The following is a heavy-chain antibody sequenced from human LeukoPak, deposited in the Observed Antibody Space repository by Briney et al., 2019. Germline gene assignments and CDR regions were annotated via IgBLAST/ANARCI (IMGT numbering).Heavy chain of an antibody. V-gene: IGHV4-39*07. CDR3: ARAPYGGNSGDYFDY. Sequence: SETLSLTCTVSGGSISSSSYYWGWIRQPPGKGLEWIGSIYYSGSTYYNPSLKSRVTISVDTSKNQFSLKLSSVTAADTAVYYCARAPYGGNSGDYFDYWGQGTLVTVSS. CDR1: GGSISSSSYY. CDR2: IYYSGST. J-gene: IGHJ4*02. D-gene: IGHD4-23*01.